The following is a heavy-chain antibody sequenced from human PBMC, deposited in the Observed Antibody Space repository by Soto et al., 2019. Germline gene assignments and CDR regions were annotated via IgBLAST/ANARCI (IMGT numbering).Heavy chain of an antibody. J-gene: IGHJ5*02. Sequence: VQLQESGPGLVKPSQTLSLICTVSGASINSGNYNWTRIRQHTGRGLEWIGCIDYSGSAYYNPSLKSRVAISVDTSKDQFSLNLTSVTAADTAVYYCARGIVASIFGGFDPWGQGTLVTVSS. CDR2: IDYSGSA. D-gene: IGHD5-12*01. V-gene: IGHV4-31*03. CDR3: ARGIVASIFGGFDP. CDR1: GASINSGNYN.